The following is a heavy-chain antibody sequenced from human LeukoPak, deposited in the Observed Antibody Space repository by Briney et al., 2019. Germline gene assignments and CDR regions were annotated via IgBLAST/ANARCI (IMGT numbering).Heavy chain of an antibody. CDR2: IFPSGGEI. CDR1: GFTFSTFA. Sequence: GGSLRLSCAASGFTFSTFAMIWVRQPPGKGLEWVSSIFPSGGEIHYADSVRGRFTISRDNSKSTLSLQMNSLRAEDTAIYYCAKDQLNRFCSAGSCSFTPDSWGQGTLVTVSS. J-gene: IGHJ4*02. CDR3: AKDQLNRFCSAGSCSFTPDS. D-gene: IGHD2-15*01. V-gene: IGHV3-23*01.